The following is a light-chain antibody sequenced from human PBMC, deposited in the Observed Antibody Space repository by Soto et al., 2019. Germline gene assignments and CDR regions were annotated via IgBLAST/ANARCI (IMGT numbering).Light chain of an antibody. J-gene: IGLJ1*01. CDR3: ISYTGSDTSYV. CDR1: SSDVGSYNY. CDR2: EVR. Sequence: QSVLTQPASVSGSPGQSITISCTGTSSDVGSYNYVAWYQQFPGKTPKLMIYEVRHRPSGVSSRFSGSKSGNTASQTSSGLQAEDEADYYCISYTGSDTSYVFGTGTKLTV. V-gene: IGLV2-14*01.